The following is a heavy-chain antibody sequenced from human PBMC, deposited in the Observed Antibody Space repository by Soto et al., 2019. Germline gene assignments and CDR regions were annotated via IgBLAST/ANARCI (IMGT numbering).Heavy chain of an antibody. V-gene: IGHV1-8*01. Sequence: WASVKVSCKAPGYTFTSYDINWVRQATGQGLEWMGWMNPNSGNTGYAQKFQGRVTMTRNTSISTAYMELSSLRSEDTAVYYCARFRFWSGYYYSYYYGMEVWGQGTTGTVAS. CDR3: ARFRFWSGYYYSYYYGMEV. CDR2: MNPNSGNT. CDR1: GYTFTSYD. D-gene: IGHD3-3*01. J-gene: IGHJ6*02.